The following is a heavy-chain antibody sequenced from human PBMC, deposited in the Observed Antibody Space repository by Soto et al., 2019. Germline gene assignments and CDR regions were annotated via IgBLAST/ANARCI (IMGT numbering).Heavy chain of an antibody. D-gene: IGHD2-15*01. CDR2: RSPSDSAT. CDR3: ARQCIGGEGFDF. J-gene: IGHJ4*02. Sequence: GDSLNISSKVSGYSFTTYWIGWVRQMPGKGLQWLGTRSPSDSATRYSPSFQGQVTISADKSISTAYLQWSSLKASDTAMYYCARQCIGGEGFDFWVEGTLVTVSS. V-gene: IGHV5-51*01. CDR1: GYSFTTYW.